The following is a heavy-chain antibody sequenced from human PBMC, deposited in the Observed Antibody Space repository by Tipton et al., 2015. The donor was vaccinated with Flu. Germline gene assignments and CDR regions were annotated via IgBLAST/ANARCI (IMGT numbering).Heavy chain of an antibody. V-gene: IGHV4-38-2*01. D-gene: IGHD4-11*01. J-gene: IGHJ5*02. CDR3: ARRDFSNYVSVPNNWFAR. CDR1: GDSIRNDYF. CDR2: IHRSGST. Sequence: TLSLTCAVSGDSIRNDYFWGWIRQPPGKGLEWIATIHRSGSTKYNPSLKSRVTISVDTSKKQFSLEMRSVTAADTAVYYCARRDFSNYVSVPNNWFARWGQAILVTASS.